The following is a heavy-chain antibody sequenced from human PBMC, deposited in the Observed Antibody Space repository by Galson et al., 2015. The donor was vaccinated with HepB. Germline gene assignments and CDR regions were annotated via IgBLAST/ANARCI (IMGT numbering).Heavy chain of an antibody. V-gene: IGHV3-30*18. CDR3: AKDAYLDIPDYFDY. J-gene: IGHJ4*02. CDR1: GVTFSSYG. Sequence: SLRLSCAASGVTFSSYGMHWVRQAPGKGLEWVAVISYDGSNKYYADSVKGRFTISRDNSKNTLYLQMNSLRAEDTAVYYCAKDAYLDIPDYFDYWGQGTLVTVSS. CDR2: ISYDGSNK. D-gene: IGHD2-2*03.